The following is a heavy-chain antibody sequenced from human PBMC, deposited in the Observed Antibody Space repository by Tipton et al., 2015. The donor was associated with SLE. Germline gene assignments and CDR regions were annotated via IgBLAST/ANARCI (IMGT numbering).Heavy chain of an antibody. Sequence: FLRLSCAASGFSFHDYEMNWVRQAPGKGLEWVSYIHSTGRTMYYADSVKGRFTISRDNAKNSLYLQMNSLRVEDTAVYYCASSFYCGGDCYPYYFDYWGQGTLVTVSS. CDR2: IHSTGRTM. J-gene: IGHJ4*02. V-gene: IGHV3-48*03. CDR1: GFSFHDYE. CDR3: ASSFYCGGDCYPYYFDY. D-gene: IGHD2-21*01.